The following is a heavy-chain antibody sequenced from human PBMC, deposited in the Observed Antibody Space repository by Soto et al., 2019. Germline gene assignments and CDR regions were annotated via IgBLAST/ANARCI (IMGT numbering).Heavy chain of an antibody. CDR1: GFTVSSNY. Sequence: GGSLRLSCAASGFTVSSNYMSWVRQAPGKGLEWVSVIYSGGSTYYADSVKGRFTISRDNSKNTLYLQMNSLRAEDTAVYYCARDRLDCISTSCSNSYYYGMAVWGQGTTVTVSS. D-gene: IGHD2-2*01. V-gene: IGHV3-53*01. J-gene: IGHJ6*02. CDR2: IYSGGST. CDR3: ARDRLDCISTSCSNSYYYGMAV.